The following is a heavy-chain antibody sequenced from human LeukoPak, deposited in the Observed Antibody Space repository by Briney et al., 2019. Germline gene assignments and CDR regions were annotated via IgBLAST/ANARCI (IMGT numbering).Heavy chain of an antibody. CDR1: GGSISSGSYY. D-gene: IGHD2-15*01. CDR3: ARGGGRYCSGGSCYSGRINFDY. CDR2: IYTSGST. J-gene: IGHJ4*02. Sequence: SETLSLTCTVSGGSISSGSYYWSWIRQPAGKGLEWIGRIYTSGSTNYNPSLKSRVTISVDTSKNQFSLKLRSVTAADTAVYYCARGGGRYCSGGSCYSGRINFDYWGQGTLVTVSS. V-gene: IGHV4-61*02.